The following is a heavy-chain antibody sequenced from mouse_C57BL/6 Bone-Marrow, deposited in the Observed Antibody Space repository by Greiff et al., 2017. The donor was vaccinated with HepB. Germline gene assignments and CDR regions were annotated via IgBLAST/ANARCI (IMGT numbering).Heavy chain of an antibody. CDR1: GFTFSDYY. D-gene: IGHD1-2*01. Sequence: EVQGVESGGGLVQPGGSLKLSCAASGFTFSDYYMYWVRQTPEKRLEWVAYISNGGGSTYYPDTVKGRFTISRDNAKNTLYLQMSRLKSEDTDMYYCARLLLRPYYYAMDYWGQGTSVTVSS. CDR3: ARLLLRPYYYAMDY. J-gene: IGHJ4*01. CDR2: ISNGGGST. V-gene: IGHV5-12*01.